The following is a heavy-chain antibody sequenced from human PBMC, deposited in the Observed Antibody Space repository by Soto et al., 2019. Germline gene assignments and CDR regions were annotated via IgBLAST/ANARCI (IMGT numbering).Heavy chain of an antibody. CDR1: GFTFSSYA. CDR2: ISGSGGST. Sequence: PGGSLRLSCAASGFTFSSYAMSWVRQAPGKGLEWVSAISGSGGSTYYADNVKGRFTISRDNSKKTLYLKMKSLRAEDTSVYYCAKDKFGIAAAGHYYYYYGMDVGGQGTTVTVSS. D-gene: IGHD6-13*01. V-gene: IGHV3-23*01. J-gene: IGHJ6*02. CDR3: AKDKFGIAAAGHYYYYYGMDV.